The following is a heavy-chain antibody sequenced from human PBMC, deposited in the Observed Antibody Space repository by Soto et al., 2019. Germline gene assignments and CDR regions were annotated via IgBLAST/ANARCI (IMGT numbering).Heavy chain of an antibody. CDR2: INHSGST. CDR1: GGSFSGDY. J-gene: IGHJ4*02. CDR3: ARGLIAAHTPGDY. V-gene: IGHV4-34*01. D-gene: IGHD6-6*01. Sequence: SETLSLTCAVYGGSFSGDYWSWIRQPPGKGLEWSGEINHSGSTNHNPSRKSRVTISVDTSKNQFSLKLSSVTAADTAVYYCARGLIAAHTPGDYWGQGTLVTVS.